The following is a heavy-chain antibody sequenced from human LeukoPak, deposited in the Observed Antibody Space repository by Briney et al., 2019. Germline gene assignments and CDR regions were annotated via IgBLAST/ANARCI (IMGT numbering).Heavy chain of an antibody. CDR2: IYTIGST. D-gene: IGHD3-22*01. CDR3: ARDSMGALDHYDSSGYAL. J-gene: IGHJ4*02. Sequence: SETLSLTCTVSGGSISSYYWSWIRQPAGKGLEWIGRIYTIGSTTYNPSLKSRVTMSVDTSKTQFSLKLSSVTAADTAVYYCARDSMGALDHYDSSGYALWGQGTLVTVSS. V-gene: IGHV4-4*07. CDR1: GGSISSYY.